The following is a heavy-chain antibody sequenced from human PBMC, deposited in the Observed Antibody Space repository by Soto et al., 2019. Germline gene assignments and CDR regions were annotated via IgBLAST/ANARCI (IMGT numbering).Heavy chain of an antibody. CDR3: ARGLGVDYLHFLDY. CDR2: IDPHSGAT. V-gene: IGHV1-2*02. Sequence: QVHLVQSGAEVKKPGAAVKVSCKASGYSFSGYFIHWVRQAPGQGLEWMGWIDPHSGATNSAQKFQGRVTMTRDTSINTAFVELRTLTSDDTAVYFCARGLGVDYLHFLDYWGQGSLVIVSS. J-gene: IGHJ4*02. D-gene: IGHD3-16*01. CDR1: GYSFSGYF.